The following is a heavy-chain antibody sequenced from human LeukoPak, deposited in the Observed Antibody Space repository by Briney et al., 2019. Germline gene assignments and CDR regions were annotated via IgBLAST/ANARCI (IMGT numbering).Heavy chain of an antibody. CDR2: IYYSGST. CDR1: GGSISSYY. J-gene: IGHJ6*04. D-gene: IGHD6-19*01. CDR3: ASSGSGWFYYYYGMDV. V-gene: IGHV4-59*01. Sequence: SETLSLTCTVSGGSISSYYWSWIRQPPGKGLEWIGYIYYSGSTNYNPSLKSRVTISVDTSKNQFSLKLSSVTAAGTAVYYCASSGSGWFYYYYGMDVWGKGTTVTVSS.